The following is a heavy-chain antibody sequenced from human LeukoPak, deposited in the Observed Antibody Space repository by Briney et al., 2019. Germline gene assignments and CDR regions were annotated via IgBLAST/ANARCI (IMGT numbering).Heavy chain of an antibody. CDR1: GGSFSGYY. J-gene: IGHJ5*02. V-gene: IGHV4-34*01. D-gene: IGHD2-2*01. CDR2: LNHSGST. CDR3: AREGLRDSSTSSLVDP. Sequence: SETLSLTCAVYGGSFSGYYWSWIRQPPGKGLEWIVELNHSGSTNYNPSLKSRVTISVDTSKNQFSLKLSSVTAADTAVYYCAREGLRDSSTSSLVDPWGQGTLVTVSS.